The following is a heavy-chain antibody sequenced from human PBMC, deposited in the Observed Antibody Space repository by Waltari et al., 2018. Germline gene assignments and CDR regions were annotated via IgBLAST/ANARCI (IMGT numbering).Heavy chain of an antibody. CDR3: AKGGSKWEPLGY. CDR1: GFTFSSYG. Sequence: VQLVESGGGLVQPGGSLRLSCAASGFTFSSYGMHWVRQAPGKGLEWVAFIRYDGSNKYYADSVKGRVTISRDNSKNTLYLQMNSLRAEDTAVYYCAKGGSKWEPLGYWGQGTLVTVSS. J-gene: IGHJ4*02. D-gene: IGHD1-26*01. V-gene: IGHV3-30*02. CDR2: IRYDGSNK.